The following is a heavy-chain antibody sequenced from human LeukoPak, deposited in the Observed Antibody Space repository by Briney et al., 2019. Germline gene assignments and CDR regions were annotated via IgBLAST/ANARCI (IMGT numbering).Heavy chain of an antibody. CDR2: IYYSGST. CDR3: ARRSYSSGFYYFDY. V-gene: IGHV4-59*08. J-gene: IGHJ4*02. Sequence: SETLSLTCTISGGSITSYYWSWIRQSPGKGLEWIGYIYYSGSTNYNPSLKSRVTISVDTSKNQFSLKLSSVTAADTAVYYCARRSYSSGFYYFDYWGQGTLVTVSS. D-gene: IGHD6-25*01. CDR1: GGSITSYY.